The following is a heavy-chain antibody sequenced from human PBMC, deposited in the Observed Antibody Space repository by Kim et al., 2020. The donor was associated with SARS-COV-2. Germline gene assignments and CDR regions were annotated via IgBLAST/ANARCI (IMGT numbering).Heavy chain of an antibody. CDR2: FDPEDGET. J-gene: IGHJ5*02. Sequence: ASVKVSCKVSGYTLTELSMHWVRQAPGKGLEWMGGFDPEDGETIYAQKFQGRVTMTEDTSTDTAYMELSSLRSEDTAVYYCASVMITFGGVIFYFDPWGQGTLVTVSS. D-gene: IGHD3-16*01. CDR3: ASVMITFGGVIFYFDP. CDR1: GYTLTELS. V-gene: IGHV1-24*01.